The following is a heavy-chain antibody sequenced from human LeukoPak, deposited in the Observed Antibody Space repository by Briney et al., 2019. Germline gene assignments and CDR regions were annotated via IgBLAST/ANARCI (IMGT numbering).Heavy chain of an antibody. CDR2: IIRIIGTT. V-gene: IGHV1-69*06. J-gene: IGHJ4*02. D-gene: IGHD3-22*01. Sequence: ASLKLSCKASGGTFSSYDMSWVRQAPGQGLEWMGGIIRIIGTTNYAQKFQGRVTITGDKATNTPYMEMSSLRSEDTAVYYCARGPYDRSRYCWGQGTLVTVSS. CDR1: GGTFSSYD. CDR3: ARGPYDRSRYC.